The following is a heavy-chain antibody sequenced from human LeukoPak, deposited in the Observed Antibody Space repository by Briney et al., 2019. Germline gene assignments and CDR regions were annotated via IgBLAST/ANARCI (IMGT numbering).Heavy chain of an antibody. J-gene: IGHJ6*02. Sequence: SETLSLTCAVSGGSISSSNWWSWVRQPPGKGLEWIGETYHSGSTNYNPSLKSRVTISVDKSKNQFSLKLSSVTAADTAVYYCARSPAHYYYYYGMDVWGQGTTVTVSS. CDR2: TYHSGST. CDR3: ARSPAHYYYYYGMDV. V-gene: IGHV4-4*02. CDR1: GGSISSSNW. D-gene: IGHD2-2*01.